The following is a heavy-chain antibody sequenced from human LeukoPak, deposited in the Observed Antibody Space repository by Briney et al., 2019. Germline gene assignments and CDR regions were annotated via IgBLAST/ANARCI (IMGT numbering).Heavy chain of an antibody. CDR3: AREYYDYVWGSYRPEPYYFDY. CDR2: ISSSSSYI. Sequence: GGSLRLSCAASGFAFSTYAMSWVRQAPGKGLEWVSSISSSSSYIYYADSVKGRFTISRDNAKNSLYLQMNSLRAEDTAVYYCAREYYDYVWGSYRPEPYYFDYWGQGTLVTVPS. D-gene: IGHD3-16*02. J-gene: IGHJ4*02. CDR1: GFAFSTYA. V-gene: IGHV3-21*01.